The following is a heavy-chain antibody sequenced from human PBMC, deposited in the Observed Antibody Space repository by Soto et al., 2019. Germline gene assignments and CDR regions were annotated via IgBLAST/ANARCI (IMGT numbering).Heavy chain of an antibody. CDR3: ARVVYSSSKRFLARWFDP. CDR2: IYYSGST. J-gene: IGHJ5*02. CDR1: GGSISSGDYY. Sequence: QVQLQESGPGLVKPSQTLSLTCTVSGGSISSGDYYWSWIRQPPGKGLEWIGYIYYSGSTYYNPYLKSRVTISVDTSKNQFSLKLSSVTAADTAVYYCARVVYSSSKRFLARWFDPWGQGTLVTVSS. V-gene: IGHV4-30-4*01. D-gene: IGHD6-6*01.